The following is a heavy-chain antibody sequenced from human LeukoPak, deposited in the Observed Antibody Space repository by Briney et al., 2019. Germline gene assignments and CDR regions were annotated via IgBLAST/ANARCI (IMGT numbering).Heavy chain of an antibody. CDR1: GFTFSSYG. D-gene: IGHD6-13*01. J-gene: IGHJ4*02. CDR3: AKDLSRIAAAGSPFDY. Sequence: GGSLRLSCAASGFTFSSYGMHWVRQAPGKGLEWVAVISYDGSNRYNADSVKGRFTISKDNSKNTLYLQMNSLRAEDTAVYYCAKDLSRIAAAGSPFDYWGLGTLVTVSS. CDR2: ISYDGSNR. V-gene: IGHV3-30*18.